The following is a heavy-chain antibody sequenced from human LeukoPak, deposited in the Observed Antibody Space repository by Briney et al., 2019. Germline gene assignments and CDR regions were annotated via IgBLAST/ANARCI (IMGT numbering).Heavy chain of an antibody. V-gene: IGHV3-48*03. CDR2: ISSSGNTI. J-gene: IGHJ4*02. D-gene: IGHD3-16*01. Sequence: GGSLRLSCAASGFTFSSYEMNWVRQAPGKGLERVSYISSSGNTIYYADSVKGRFTISRDNAKNSLYLQMNSLRAQDTAVYYCARLGVSGYGGQGTQVTVSS. CDR3: ARLGVSGY. CDR1: GFTFSSYE.